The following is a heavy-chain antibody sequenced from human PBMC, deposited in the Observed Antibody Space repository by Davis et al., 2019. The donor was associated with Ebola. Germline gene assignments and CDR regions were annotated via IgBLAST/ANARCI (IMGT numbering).Heavy chain of an antibody. J-gene: IGHJ4*02. V-gene: IGHV3-30*03. D-gene: IGHD1-26*01. CDR3: ARDSQWGGGANFDY. CDR1: GFSFKIYW. CDR2: ISYDGSNK. Sequence: GGSLRLSCAASGFSFKIYWMNWVRQAPGKGLEWMAVISYDGSNKYYADSVKGRFTISRDNSKNTLYLQMNSLRAEDTAVYYCARDSQWGGGANFDYWGQGALVTVSS.